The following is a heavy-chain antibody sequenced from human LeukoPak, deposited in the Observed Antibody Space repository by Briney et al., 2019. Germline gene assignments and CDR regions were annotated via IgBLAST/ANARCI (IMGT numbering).Heavy chain of an antibody. Sequence: SETLSLTCTVSGGSISSYYWNWIRQPPGKGLEWIGYIYYSGSTNYNPSLKSRVTISVGTSKNQFSLKLSSVTAADTAVYYCARETELRAFDYWGQGTLVTVSS. CDR3: ARETELRAFDY. J-gene: IGHJ4*02. V-gene: IGHV4-59*01. CDR1: GGSISSYY. CDR2: IYYSGST. D-gene: IGHD1-7*01.